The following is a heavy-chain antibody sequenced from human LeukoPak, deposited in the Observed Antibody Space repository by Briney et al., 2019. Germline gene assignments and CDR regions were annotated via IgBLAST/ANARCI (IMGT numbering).Heavy chain of an antibody. J-gene: IGHJ4*02. CDR2: FSGSGGST. CDR3: AKSLNFYGDYAPFDY. CDR1: GFTFSSYA. Sequence: GGSLRLSCAASGFTFSSYAVSWVRQAPGKGLECISGFSGSGGSTYYADSVKGRFTISRDNSKNTLYLQMNSLRAEDTAVYYCAKSLNFYGDYAPFDYWGQGTLVTVSS. D-gene: IGHD4-17*01. V-gene: IGHV3-23*01.